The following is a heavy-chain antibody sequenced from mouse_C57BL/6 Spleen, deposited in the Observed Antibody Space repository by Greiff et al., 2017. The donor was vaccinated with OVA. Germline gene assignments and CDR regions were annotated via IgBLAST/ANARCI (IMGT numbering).Heavy chain of an antibody. D-gene: IGHD1-1*01. Sequence: VQLQQSGPVLVKPGASVKMSCKASGYTFTDYYMNWVKQSHGKSLEWIGVINPYNGGTSYNQKLKGKATLTVDKSSSTAYMELNSLTSEDSAVYYCARSLEGYDGSSYGAIDDWGQGTSVTVSS. CDR3: ARSLEGYDGSSYGAIDD. J-gene: IGHJ4*01. CDR1: GYTFTDYY. V-gene: IGHV1-19*01. CDR2: INPYNGGT.